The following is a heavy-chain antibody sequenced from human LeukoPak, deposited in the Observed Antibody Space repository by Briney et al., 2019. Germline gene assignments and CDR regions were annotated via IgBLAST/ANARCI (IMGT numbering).Heavy chain of an antibody. CDR1: GFTFSTYG. V-gene: IGHV3-33*01. D-gene: IGHD2-2*01. Sequence: GGSLRLSCAASGFTFSTYGMHWVRQAPGKGLEWGALIWYDGSNKYYADSVKGRFTISRDNSMNTLYLQMNSLRAEDTAVYYCARDQGCSSTNCYSLFFHYWGQGTLVTVSS. CDR2: IWYDGSNK. J-gene: IGHJ4*02. CDR3: ARDQGCSSTNCYSLFFHY.